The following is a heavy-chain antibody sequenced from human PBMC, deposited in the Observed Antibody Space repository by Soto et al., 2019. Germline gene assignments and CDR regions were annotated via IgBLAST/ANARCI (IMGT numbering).Heavy chain of an antibody. Sequence: SETLSLTCTVSGDSISSHYWSWIRQPPGKGLEWIGYIYYSGTSNYNSSLKSRVTISVDTSKNQFSLTLSSVTAADTAVYYCARGKEGFRDWGQGTPVTVS. CDR2: IYYSGTS. CDR3: ARGKEGFRD. CDR1: GDSISSHY. J-gene: IGHJ4*02. V-gene: IGHV4-59*11.